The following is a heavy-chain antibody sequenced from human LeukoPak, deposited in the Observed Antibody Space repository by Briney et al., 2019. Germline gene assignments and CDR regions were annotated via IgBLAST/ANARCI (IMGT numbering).Heavy chain of an antibody. D-gene: IGHD3-16*01. CDR3: ARDHRIGGS. J-gene: IGHJ4*02. Sequence: GGSLRLSCAASGFSFSSYRMNWVRQAPGKGLEWVSVIYSDGSTFYAASVKGRFIISRDTSKNTLFLQMNSLRVDDTAVYFCARDHRIGGSWGQGTLVTVSS. V-gene: IGHV3-53*01. CDR1: GFSFSSYR. CDR2: IYSDGST.